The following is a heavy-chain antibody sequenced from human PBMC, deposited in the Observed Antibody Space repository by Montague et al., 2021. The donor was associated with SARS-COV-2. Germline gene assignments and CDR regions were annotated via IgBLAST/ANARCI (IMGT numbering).Heavy chain of an antibody. CDR2: ISSNGKT. CDR3: ARRGYYDSAGYHWHLDL. CDR1: GGSINDHY. V-gene: IGHV4-4*09. J-gene: IGHJ2*01. D-gene: IGHD3-22*01. Sequence: SDTLSLTCTVSGGSINDHYRSWIRQSPGKGLEWIGYISSNGKTNYNPSLKSRVTLSADASRNEFSLKLDSVTAADTAVYFCARRGYYDSAGYHWHLDLWGRGILVTVSS.